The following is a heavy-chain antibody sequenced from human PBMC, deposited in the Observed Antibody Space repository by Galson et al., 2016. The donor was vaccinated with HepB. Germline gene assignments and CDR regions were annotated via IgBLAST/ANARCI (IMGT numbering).Heavy chain of an antibody. CDR2: IDKTSNYI. Sequence: SLRLSCAASGFIFSDCSMNWVRQTPGKGLEWISTIDKTSNYIHYADSVKGRFTISRDNAKNSLFLQLNSLRADDTAVYYCARSGLYCTGNRCYSAHHFDLWGRGALVTVSS. D-gene: IGHD2-15*01. CDR3: ARSGLYCTGNRCYSAHHFDL. V-gene: IGHV3-21*01. CDR1: GFIFSDCS. J-gene: IGHJ4*02.